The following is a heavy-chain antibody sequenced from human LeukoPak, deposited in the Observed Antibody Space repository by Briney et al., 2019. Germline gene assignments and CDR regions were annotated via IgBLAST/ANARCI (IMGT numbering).Heavy chain of an antibody. CDR3: AKAPPPYCSGGSCFDAFDI. V-gene: IGHV3-23*01. Sequence: SGGSLRLSCAASGFTFDDYGMSWVRQAPGKGLEWVSAISHSGGTTYYADSVKGRFTISRDNSKNTLYLQMNSLRAEDTALYYCAKAPPPYCSGGSCFDAFDIWGQGTMVTVSS. CDR1: GFTFDDYG. J-gene: IGHJ3*02. D-gene: IGHD2-15*01. CDR2: ISHSGGTT.